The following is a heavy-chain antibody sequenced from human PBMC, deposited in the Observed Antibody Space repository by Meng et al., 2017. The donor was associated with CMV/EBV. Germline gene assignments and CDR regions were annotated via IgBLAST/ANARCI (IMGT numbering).Heavy chain of an antibody. J-gene: IGHJ4*02. CDR2: ISSSSSYI. CDR3: ARDGAGRLPLFADY. V-gene: IGHV3-21*01. CDR1: GFTFSSYS. Sequence: GGSLRLSCAASGFTFSSYSMNWVRQAPGKGLEWVSYISSSSSYIYYADSVKGRFTISRDNAKNSLYLQMNSLRAEDTAVYYCARDGAGRLPLFADYWGQGTLVTVSS. D-gene: IGHD2-21*01.